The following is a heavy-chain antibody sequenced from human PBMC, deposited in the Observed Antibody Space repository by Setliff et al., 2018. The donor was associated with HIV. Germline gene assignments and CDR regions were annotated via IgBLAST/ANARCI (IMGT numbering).Heavy chain of an antibody. Sequence: PSETLSLTCTVSGGSISSETFSWNWIRQPAGKGLEWIGRIYTSGSTDYNPSLKSRVTMSVDTSKSQFSLKLSSVTAADTAVYYCARGGYYYYFGVDVWGQGTTVTV. CDR1: GGSISSETFS. D-gene: IGHD3-16*01. J-gene: IGHJ6*02. CDR3: ARGGYYYYFGVDV. V-gene: IGHV4-61*02. CDR2: IYTSGST.